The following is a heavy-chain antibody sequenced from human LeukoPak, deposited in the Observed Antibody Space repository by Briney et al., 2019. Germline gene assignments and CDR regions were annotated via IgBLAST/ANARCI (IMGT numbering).Heavy chain of an antibody. V-gene: IGHV1-2*02. Sequence: ASVKVSCKASGYTFTGHYMHWVRQAPGQGLEWMGWINPNSGGTRYAQKFQGRVTLTRDTSISTAYMELSRLRCDDTAVYYCARSYDFWSGPPFDPWGQGTLVTVSS. CDR3: ARSYDFWSGPPFDP. J-gene: IGHJ5*02. CDR1: GYTFTGHY. CDR2: INPNSGGT. D-gene: IGHD3-3*01.